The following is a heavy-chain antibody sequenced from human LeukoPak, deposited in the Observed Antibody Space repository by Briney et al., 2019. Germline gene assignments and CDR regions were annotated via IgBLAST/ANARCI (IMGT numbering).Heavy chain of an antibody. CDR2: INPNIGAT. D-gene: IGHD1-26*01. CDR1: GYTSTGYY. Sequence: ASVKVSCKASGYTSTGYYIRWVRQAPGRGREWMGRINPNIGATNYTQKLQGRVTPTRGTSISIFYMELRRLRSDDTAVDYCARYLKYQLLVGWFDPWGQGSLVTVSS. CDR3: ARYLKYQLLVGWFDP. J-gene: IGHJ5*02. V-gene: IGHV1-2*06.